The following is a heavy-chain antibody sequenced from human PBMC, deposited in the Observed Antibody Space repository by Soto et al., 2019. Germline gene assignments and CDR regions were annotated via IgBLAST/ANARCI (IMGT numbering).Heavy chain of an antibody. Sequence: SETLSLTCTVSGGSISSGGYYWSWIRQHPGKGLEWIGYIYYSGSTYYNPSLKSRVTISVDTSKNQLSLKLTSVTAADTAVYYCARVFLHDSSGYHLVNWFDPWGQGTLVTVSS. J-gene: IGHJ5*02. CDR1: GGSISSGGYY. V-gene: IGHV4-31*03. CDR2: IYYSGST. D-gene: IGHD3-22*01. CDR3: ARVFLHDSSGYHLVNWFDP.